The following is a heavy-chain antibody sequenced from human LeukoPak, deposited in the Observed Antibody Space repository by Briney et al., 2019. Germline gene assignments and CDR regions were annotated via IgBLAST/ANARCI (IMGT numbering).Heavy chain of an antibody. CDR2: ISAYNGNT. Sequence: ASVKVSCKASGYTFTSYGISWVRQAPGQGLEWMGWISAYNGNTNYAQKLQGRVTMTTDTSTSTAYMELRSLRSDDTAVYYCATSYHDYVWGSYRFIGSFDYWGQGTLVTVSS. CDR1: GYTFTSYG. D-gene: IGHD3-16*02. J-gene: IGHJ4*02. V-gene: IGHV1-18*01. CDR3: ATSYHDYVWGSYRFIGSFDY.